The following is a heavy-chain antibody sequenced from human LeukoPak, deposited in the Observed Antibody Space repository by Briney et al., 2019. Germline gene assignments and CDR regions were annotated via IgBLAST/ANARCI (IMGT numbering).Heavy chain of an antibody. V-gene: IGHV4-59*01. D-gene: IGHD5-12*01. CDR2: ISYSGTT. J-gene: IGHJ4*02. CDR3: ARGDDYKSTLFDY. Sequence: SETLSLTCTVSGDSISSYYWNWIRQPPGKGLEWIGYISYSGTTNYNPSLKSRVTISVDTSKKQFSLKLTSATAADTAVYYCARGDDYKSTLFDYWGQGTLVTVSS. CDR1: GDSISSYY.